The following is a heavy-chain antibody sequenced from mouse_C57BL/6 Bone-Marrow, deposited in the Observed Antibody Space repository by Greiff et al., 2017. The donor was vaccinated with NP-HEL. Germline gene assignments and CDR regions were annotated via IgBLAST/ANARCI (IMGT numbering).Heavy chain of an antibody. J-gene: IGHJ4*01. CDR2: IDPETGGT. D-gene: IGHD1-1*01. CDR3: TRWATTVVDYYAMDY. V-gene: IGHV1-15*01. CDR1: GYTFTDYE. Sequence: LVESGAELVRPGASVTLSCKASGYTFTDYEMHWVKQTPVHGLEWIGAIDPETGGTAYNQKFKGKAILTADKSSSTAYMELRSLTSEDSAVYYCTRWATTVVDYYAMDYWGQGTSVTVSS.